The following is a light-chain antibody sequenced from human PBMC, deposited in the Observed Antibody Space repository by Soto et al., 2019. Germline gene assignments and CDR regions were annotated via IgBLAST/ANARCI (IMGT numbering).Light chain of an antibody. Sequence: IVMPQSPAPPSMSPGERATLSWRASQSVSGYLGWYQQKPGQAPRLLIYDASNRAYGVPARFSGSGSGTDFTLTISSLEPEDFAVYYCQQRSNWPPDTFGPGTKVDIK. CDR1: QSVSGY. CDR3: QQRSNWPPDT. V-gene: IGKV3-11*01. CDR2: DAS. J-gene: IGKJ3*01.